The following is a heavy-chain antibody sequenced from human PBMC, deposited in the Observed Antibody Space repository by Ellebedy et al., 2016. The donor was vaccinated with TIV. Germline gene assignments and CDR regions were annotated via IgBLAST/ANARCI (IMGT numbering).Heavy chain of an antibody. D-gene: IGHD3-22*01. V-gene: IGHV3-7*01. CDR2: LKQDGREA. Sequence: GESLKISCVASGFTFSSYWMSWVRQAPGRGLEWVANLKQDGREAYYADSVTGRFTISRDNSKNTRYLQMNSLRAEDTAVYYCARDLIPMIVGLTGPHYGMDVWGQGTTVTGSS. CDR3: ARDLIPMIVGLTGPHYGMDV. J-gene: IGHJ6*02. CDR1: GFTFSSYW.